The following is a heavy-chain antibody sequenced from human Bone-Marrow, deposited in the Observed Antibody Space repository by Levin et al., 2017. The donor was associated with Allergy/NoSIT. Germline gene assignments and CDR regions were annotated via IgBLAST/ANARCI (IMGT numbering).Heavy chain of an antibody. Sequence: GGSLRLSCAASGFHFTTHAMSWVRQAPGQGLEWVSAISGSGDSTFYSESVKGRFTISRDNSKNTFSLQMNNLRAEDTGIYYCARDRVVVVGLFQSWGQGTQVTVSS. CDR3: ARDRVVVVGLFQS. D-gene: IGHD2-15*01. J-gene: IGHJ5*02. CDR2: ISGSGDST. V-gene: IGHV3-23*01. CDR1: GFHFTTHA.